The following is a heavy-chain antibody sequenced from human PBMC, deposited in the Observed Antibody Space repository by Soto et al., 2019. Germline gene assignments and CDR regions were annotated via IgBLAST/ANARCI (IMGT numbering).Heavy chain of an antibody. CDR1: GGSVSSGSYY. Sequence: KPSETLSLTCTVSGGSVSSGSYYWSWIRQPPGKGLEWIGYIYYSGSTNYNPSLKSRVTISVDTSKNQFSLKLSSVTAADTAVYYCARVEAAERLYYFDYWGQGTLVTVS. J-gene: IGHJ4*02. D-gene: IGHD6-13*01. CDR2: IYYSGST. CDR3: ARVEAAERLYYFDY. V-gene: IGHV4-61*01.